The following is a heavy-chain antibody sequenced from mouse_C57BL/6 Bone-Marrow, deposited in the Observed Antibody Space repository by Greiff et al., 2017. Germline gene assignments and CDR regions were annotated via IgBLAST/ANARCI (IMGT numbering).Heavy chain of an antibody. CDR3: ARASLYDYDCEAWFAY. CDR1: GYTFTSYT. CDR2: INPSSGYT. D-gene: IGHD2-4*01. J-gene: IGHJ3*01. Sequence: QVQLQQSGAELARPGASVKMSCKASGYTFTSYTMHWVKQRPGQGLEWIGYINPSSGYTKYNQKFKDKATLTADKSSSTAYMQLSSLTSEDSAVYYCARASLYDYDCEAWFAYWGQGTLVTVSA. V-gene: IGHV1-4*01.